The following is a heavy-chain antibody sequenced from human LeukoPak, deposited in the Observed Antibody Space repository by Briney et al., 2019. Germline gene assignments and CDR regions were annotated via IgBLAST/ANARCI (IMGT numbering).Heavy chain of an antibody. J-gene: IGHJ4*02. V-gene: IGHV3-23*01. D-gene: IGHD1-7*01. Sequence: RPGGSLRLSCAASGFIFSSYAMNWVRQAPGKGLEWVAVISGGGSTTIYADSVKGRFTISRDDSKKTLYLQMNSLRAEDTAVYYCAKDERNWNYNLASQTYDWGQGTLVTVSS. CDR1: GFIFSSYA. CDR2: ISGGGSTT. CDR3: AKDERNWNYNLASQTYD.